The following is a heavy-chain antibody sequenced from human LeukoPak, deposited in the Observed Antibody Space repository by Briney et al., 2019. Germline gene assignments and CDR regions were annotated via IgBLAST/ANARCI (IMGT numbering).Heavy chain of an antibody. CDR3: ARVTNHWFDP. CDR1: GYSITRGYY. CDR2: IYYSGST. J-gene: IGHJ5*02. Sequence: PSETLSLTCTVSGYSITRGYYWSWIRQPPVKGLEWIGYIYYSGSTNYNPSLKSRVTISVDTPKNQFSLKLSSVTAADTAVYYCARVTNHWFDPWGQGTLVTVSS. V-gene: IGHV4-59*01. D-gene: IGHD2-8*01.